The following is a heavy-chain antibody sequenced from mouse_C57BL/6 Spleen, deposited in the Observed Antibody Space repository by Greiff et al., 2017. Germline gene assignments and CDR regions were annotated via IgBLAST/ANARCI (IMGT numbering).Heavy chain of an antibody. CDR3: ARSSYGSSPHYFDY. CDR2: INPSNGGT. V-gene: IGHV1-53*01. CDR1: GYTLTSYW. J-gene: IGHJ2*01. Sequence: VQLQQPGTELVKPGASVKLSCKASGYTLTSYWMHWVKQRPGQGLEWIGNINPSNGGTNYNEKFKSKATLTVDKSSSTAYMQLSSLTSEDSAVYYCARSSYGSSPHYFDYWGQGTTLTVSS. D-gene: IGHD1-1*01.